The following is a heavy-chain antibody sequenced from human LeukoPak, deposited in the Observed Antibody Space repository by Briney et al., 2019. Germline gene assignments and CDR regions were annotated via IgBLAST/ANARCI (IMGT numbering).Heavy chain of an antibody. D-gene: IGHD3-10*01. Sequence: SGPALVKPTQTLTLTCTFSGLSLSTSGMGVSLVRQPPGKALEWLARIDWADDKYYSTSLKTMLTLSKNTTRNPVVLTMTHMDPVDTDTYYCARTLLDYYGSGSYYQLAFDIWGQGTMVTVSS. V-gene: IGHV2-70*11. CDR3: ARTLLDYYGSGSYYQLAFDI. J-gene: IGHJ3*02. CDR2: IDWADDK. CDR1: GLSLSTSGMG.